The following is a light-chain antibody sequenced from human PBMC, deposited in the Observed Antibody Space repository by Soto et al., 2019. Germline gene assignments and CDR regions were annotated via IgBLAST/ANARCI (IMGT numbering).Light chain of an antibody. CDR3: SSYAGSNTVI. J-gene: IGLJ2*01. CDR2: EVF. V-gene: IGLV2-8*01. Sequence: QSALTQPPSASGSPGQSVTISCTGTSSDVGAFNYVSWYQQLPGKAPKLMIYEVFERPSGVPDRFSGSKSGNTASLTVSGLQAVDEADYYCSSYAGSNTVIFGGGTKVTVL. CDR1: SSDVGAFNY.